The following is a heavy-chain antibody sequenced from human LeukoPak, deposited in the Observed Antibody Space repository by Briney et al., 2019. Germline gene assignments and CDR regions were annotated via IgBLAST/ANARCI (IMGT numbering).Heavy chain of an antibody. V-gene: IGHV1-69*13. CDR1: GGTFSSYA. Sequence: ASVKVSCKASGGTFSSYAISWVRQAPGQGLEWMGGIIPIFGTANYAQKFQGRVTITADESTSTAYMELSSLRSEDTAVYYCARDISSLGWFDPWGQRTLVTVSS. J-gene: IGHJ5*02. CDR3: ARDISSLGWFDP. CDR2: IIPIFGTA. D-gene: IGHD1-14*01.